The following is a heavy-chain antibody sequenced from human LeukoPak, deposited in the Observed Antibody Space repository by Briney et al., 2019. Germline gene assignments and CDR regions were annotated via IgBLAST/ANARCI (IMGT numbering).Heavy chain of an antibody. D-gene: IGHD3-10*01. Sequence: ASVKVSCKASGYTFTTHDLTWVRQATGQGLEWMGWMNPNSGNTGYAQKFQGRVTMTRNTSISTAYMELSSLRSEDTAVYYCARVRIRDYYGSGSYYNVRWFDPWGQGTLVTVSS. J-gene: IGHJ5*02. CDR3: ARVRIRDYYGSGSYYNVRWFDP. CDR1: GYTFTTHD. CDR2: MNPNSGNT. V-gene: IGHV1-8*01.